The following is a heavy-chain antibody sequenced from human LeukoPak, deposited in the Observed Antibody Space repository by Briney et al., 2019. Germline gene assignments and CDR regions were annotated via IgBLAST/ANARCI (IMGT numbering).Heavy chain of an antibody. J-gene: IGHJ4*02. V-gene: IGHV3-30*18. CDR1: GFTFSSYG. D-gene: IGHD1-26*01. CDR2: ISYDGSNK. Sequence: PGGSLRLSCAASGFTFSSYGMHWVRQAPGKGLEWVAVISYDGSNKYYADSVKGRFTISRDNSKNTLYLQMNSLRAEDTAVYYCAKVGARIVGATGYFDYWGQGTLVTVSS. CDR3: AKVGARIVGATGYFDY.